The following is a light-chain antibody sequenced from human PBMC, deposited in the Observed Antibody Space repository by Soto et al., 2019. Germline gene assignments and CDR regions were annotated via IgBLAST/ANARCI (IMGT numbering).Light chain of an antibody. V-gene: IGKV1-39*01. CDR2: AAS. Sequence: DIQMTQSPSSLFASVGDRVTITCRASQSISSYLNWYQQKPGKAPKLLIYAASSLQSGVPSRFSGSGSGTDFTLTISSLQSEDFAVYYCQQYNNWWTFGQGTKVDI. CDR3: QQYNNWWT. CDR1: QSISSY. J-gene: IGKJ1*01.